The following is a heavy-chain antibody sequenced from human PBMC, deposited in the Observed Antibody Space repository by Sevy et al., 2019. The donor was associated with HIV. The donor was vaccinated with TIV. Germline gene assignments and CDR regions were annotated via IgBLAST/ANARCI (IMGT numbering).Heavy chain of an antibody. CDR2: INPSGGST. J-gene: IGHJ3*02. CDR3: ARVPTYCGGDCFAFDI. D-gene: IGHD2-21*01. V-gene: IGHV1-46*03. CDR1: GYTFTSYY. Sequence: ASVKVSCKASGYTFTSYYMHWVRQAPGQGLEWMGIINPSGGSTSNAQKFQGRVTMTRDTSTSTVYMELSSLRSEDTAVYYCARVPTYCGGDCFAFDIWGQGTMVTVSS.